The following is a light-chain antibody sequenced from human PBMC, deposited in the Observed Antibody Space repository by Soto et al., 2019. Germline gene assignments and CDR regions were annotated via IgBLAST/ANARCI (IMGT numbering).Light chain of an antibody. CDR3: QSYDSSLSGSV. CDR1: SSNIGANYH. CDR2: TYS. V-gene: IGLV1-40*01. Sequence: QSVLTQPPSVSGAPGQRVTISCAGSSSNIGANYHVHWYQHLPGTAPKLLIYTYSHRPSGVPDRFSGSKSGASASLAITGLQAEDEADYYCQSYDSSLSGSVFGGGTELTVL. J-gene: IGLJ3*02.